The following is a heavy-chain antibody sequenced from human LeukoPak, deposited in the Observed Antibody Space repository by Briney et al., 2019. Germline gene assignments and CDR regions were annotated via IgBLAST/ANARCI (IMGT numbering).Heavy chain of an antibody. D-gene: IGHD5-12*01. CDR1: GGSISSNY. CDR2: IHYSGRT. J-gene: IGHJ6*02. V-gene: IGHV4-59*01. Sequence: PSETLSLTCTVSGGSISSNYWSWVRQPPGKGLEWIGYIHYSGRTNYNPSLKSRVTISVATSKNQSSLKLSSVTAADTAVYYCATEVAPSDHDYYYGMDVWGQGTTVTVSS. CDR3: ATEVAPSDHDYYYGMDV.